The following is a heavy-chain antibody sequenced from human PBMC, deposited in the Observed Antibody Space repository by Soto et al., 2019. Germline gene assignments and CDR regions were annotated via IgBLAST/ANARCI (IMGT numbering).Heavy chain of an antibody. CDR1: GYTFTNYG. CDR3: ARGVGSGSYYNQYNWFDP. J-gene: IGHJ5*02. D-gene: IGHD3-10*01. CDR2: ISAYNGNT. V-gene: IGHV1-18*01. Sequence: GASVKVSCKASGYTFTNYGISWVRQAPGQGLEWMGWISAYNGNTKYAQKLQGRVTMTTDTSTSTAYMELRSLRSDDTAVYYCARGVGSGSYYNQYNWFDPWGQRTPVTVSS.